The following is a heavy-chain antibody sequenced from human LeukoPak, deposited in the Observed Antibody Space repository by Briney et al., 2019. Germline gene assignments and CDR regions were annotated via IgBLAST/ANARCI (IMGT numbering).Heavy chain of an antibody. CDR2: IYWDGDK. Sequence: SGPTLVNPTQTLTLTCTFSGFSLSTSGVGVAWIRQPPGKALEWLARIYWDGDKRYSPSLKSRLTINKDTSKNQVVLTMTNMDPVDTATYYCARTHYLWGSSDYWSQGTMVTVSS. V-gene: IGHV2-5*02. D-gene: IGHD3-16*01. J-gene: IGHJ4*02. CDR3: ARTHYLWGSSDY. CDR1: GFSLSTSGVG.